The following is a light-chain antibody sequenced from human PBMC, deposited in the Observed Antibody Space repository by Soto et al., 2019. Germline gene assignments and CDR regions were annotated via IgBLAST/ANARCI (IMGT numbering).Light chain of an antibody. J-gene: IGLJ1*01. CDR1: SSDVGGYNY. Sequence: QSVLAQPASVSGSPVQSITISCTGTSSDVGGYNYVSWYQQHPGKAPKLMIYDVSNRPSGVSNRFSGSKSGNTASLTISGLQAEDEADYYCSSYTSSRYVFGTGTKVTVL. CDR3: SSYTSSRYV. V-gene: IGLV2-14*01. CDR2: DVS.